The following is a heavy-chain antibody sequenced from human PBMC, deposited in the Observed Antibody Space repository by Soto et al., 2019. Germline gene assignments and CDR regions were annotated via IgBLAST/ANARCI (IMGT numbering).Heavy chain of an antibody. CDR2: IIPIFGTA. CDR1: GGTFSSYA. V-gene: IGHV1-69*06. Sequence: SVKVSCKASGGTFSSYAISWVRQAPGQGLEWMGGIIPIFGTANYAQKFQGRVTITADKSTSTAYMELSSLRSEDTAVYYCASSEIVVVVAATPGAFGIWGQGTMVTVSS. J-gene: IGHJ3*02. D-gene: IGHD2-15*01. CDR3: ASSEIVVVVAATPGAFGI.